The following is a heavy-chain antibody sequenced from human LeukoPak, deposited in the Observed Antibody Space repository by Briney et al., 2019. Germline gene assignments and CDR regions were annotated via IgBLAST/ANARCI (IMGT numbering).Heavy chain of an antibody. J-gene: IGHJ4*02. CDR3: AKVPSRYFDWLPYY. CDR1: GFTFSSYA. Sequence: GGSLRLSCAASGFTFSSYAMSWVRQAPGKGLEWVSAISGSGGSTYYADSVKGRFTISRDNSKNTLYLQMNSLRAEDTAVYYCAKVPSRYFDWLPYYWGQGTLVTVSS. V-gene: IGHV3-23*01. D-gene: IGHD3-9*01. CDR2: ISGSGGST.